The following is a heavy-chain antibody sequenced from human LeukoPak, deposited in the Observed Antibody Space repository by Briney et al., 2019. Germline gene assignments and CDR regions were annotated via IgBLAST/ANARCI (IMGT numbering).Heavy chain of an antibody. CDR3: ARRVDDGFDY. D-gene: IGHD3-3*01. CDR2: ISPGDSDT. Sequence: ESMGIISPGDSDTRYVPSFQGQVTISADKTISTAYLQWSSLKASDTAMYYCARRVDDGFDYWGQGTLVTVSS. V-gene: IGHV5-51*01. J-gene: IGHJ4*02.